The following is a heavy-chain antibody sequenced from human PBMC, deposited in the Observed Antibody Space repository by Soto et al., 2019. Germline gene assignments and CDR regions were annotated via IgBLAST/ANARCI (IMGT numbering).Heavy chain of an antibody. CDR3: ARDRDTTPGWFDP. V-gene: IGHV4-30-4*01. J-gene: IGHJ5*02. CDR1: GGSISSGDYY. CDR2: IYYSGST. D-gene: IGHD5-18*01. Sequence: TSETLSLTCTVSGGSISSGDYYWSWIRQPPGKGLEWIGYIYYSGSTYYNPSLKSRVTISVDTSKNQFSLKLSSVTAADTAVYYCARDRDTTPGWFDPWGQGTLVTVSS.